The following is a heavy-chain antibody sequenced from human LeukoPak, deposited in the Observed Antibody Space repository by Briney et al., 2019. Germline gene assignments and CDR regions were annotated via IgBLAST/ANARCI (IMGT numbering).Heavy chain of an antibody. CDR1: GGSFSGYY. CDR2: INHSGST. J-gene: IGHJ4*02. Sequence: PSETLSLTCAVYGGSFSGYYWSWIRQPPGKGLEWIGEINHSGSTNYNPSLKSRVTISVDTSKNQFSLKLSSVTAADTAVYYCARGLRYQPLNLYYFDYWGQGTLVTVSS. D-gene: IGHD2-2*01. V-gene: IGHV4-34*01. CDR3: ARGLRYQPLNLYYFDY.